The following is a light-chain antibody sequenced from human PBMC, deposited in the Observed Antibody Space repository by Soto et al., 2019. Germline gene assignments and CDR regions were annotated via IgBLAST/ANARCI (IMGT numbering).Light chain of an antibody. Sequence: QSVLAQPSSVSGSPGPSITISCTGSSSDVGGYNYVSWYQQHPGKAPKLMIYEVSNRPSGVSNRFSGSKSGNTASLTISGLQAEDEADYYCNSFTTSSTFVFGTGTKVTVL. J-gene: IGLJ1*01. CDR2: EVS. V-gene: IGLV2-14*01. CDR3: NSFTTSSTFV. CDR1: SSDVGGYNY.